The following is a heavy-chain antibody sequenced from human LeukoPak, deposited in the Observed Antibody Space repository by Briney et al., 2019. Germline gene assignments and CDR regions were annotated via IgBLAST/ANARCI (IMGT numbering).Heavy chain of an antibody. CDR3: ARSHDHLWGNYPDY. V-gene: IGHV4-34*01. D-gene: IGHD3-16*02. CDR1: GGSFSGYY. Sequence: SETLSLTCAVYGGSFSGYYWSWIRQPPGKGLEWIGEINHSGSTNYNPSLKSRVTISVDTSKNQFSLRLNSVTAADTAMYYCARSHDHLWGNYPDYWGQGTLVTVSS. CDR2: INHSGST. J-gene: IGHJ4*02.